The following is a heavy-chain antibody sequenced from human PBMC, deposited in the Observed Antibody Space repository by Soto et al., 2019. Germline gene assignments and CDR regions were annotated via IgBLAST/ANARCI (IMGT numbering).Heavy chain of an antibody. CDR1: GGSISSSSYY. CDR3: AGHTKGGSGRDAFYF. CDR2: IYYSGST. D-gene: IGHD3-10*01. Sequence: SETLSLTCTVSGGSISSSSYYWGWIRQPPGKGLEWIGSIYYSGSTYYNPSLKSRVTISVDTSKNQFSLKLSSVTAADTAVYYCAGHTKGGSGRDAFYFWGQGTIVTVSS. V-gene: IGHV4-39*01. J-gene: IGHJ3*01.